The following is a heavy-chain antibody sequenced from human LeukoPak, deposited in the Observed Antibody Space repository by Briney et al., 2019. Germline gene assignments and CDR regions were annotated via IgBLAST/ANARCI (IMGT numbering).Heavy chain of an antibody. CDR3: ARGDSSGYPDY. D-gene: IGHD3-22*01. CDR1: SGSISSSKW. Sequence: PSGTLSLTCAVSSGSISSSKWWSWVRQPPGKGLEWIGEIYHSGSTNYNPSLKSRVTISVDKSKDQFSLKLTSVTAADMAVYYCARGDSSGYPDYWGQGSLVTVSS. J-gene: IGHJ4*02. CDR2: IYHSGST. V-gene: IGHV4-4*02.